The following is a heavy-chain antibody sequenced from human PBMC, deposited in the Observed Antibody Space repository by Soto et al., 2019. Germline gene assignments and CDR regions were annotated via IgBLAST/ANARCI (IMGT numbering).Heavy chain of an antibody. Sequence: SVKVSCQASGGTFSSYAISWVRQAPGQGLEWMGGIIPIFGTANYAQKFQGRVTITADESTSTAYMELSSLRSEDTAVYYCAIAVAGRPDAFDIWGQGTMVTVSS. J-gene: IGHJ3*02. CDR3: AIAVAGRPDAFDI. D-gene: IGHD6-19*01. CDR1: GGTFSSYA. V-gene: IGHV1-69*13. CDR2: IIPIFGTA.